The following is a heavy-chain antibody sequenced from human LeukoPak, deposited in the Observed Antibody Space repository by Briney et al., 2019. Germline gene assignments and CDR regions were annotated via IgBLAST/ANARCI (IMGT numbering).Heavy chain of an antibody. CDR1: GFTFSSYA. D-gene: IGHD2-2*01. J-gene: IGHJ6*02. CDR3: ARDRTFRRVPAPMYYYGMDV. CDR2: ISYDGSNK. V-gene: IGHV3-30*04. Sequence: SGGFLRLSCAASGFTFSSYAMHWVRQAPGKGLEWVAVISYDGSNKYYADSVKGRFTISRDNSKNTLYLQMNSLRAEDTAVYYCARDRTFRRVPAPMYYYGMDVWGQGTTVTVSS.